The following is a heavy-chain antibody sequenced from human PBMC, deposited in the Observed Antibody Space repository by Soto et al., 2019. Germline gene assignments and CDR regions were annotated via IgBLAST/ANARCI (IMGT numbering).Heavy chain of an antibody. CDR2: INHSGST. V-gene: IGHV4-34*01. CDR3: ARDVVLWFGELRDYYGMDV. D-gene: IGHD3-10*01. Sequence: SETLSLTCAVYGGSFSGYYWSWIRQPPGKGLEWIGEINHSGSTNYNPSLKSRVTISVDTSKNQFSLKLSSVTAADTAVYYCARDVVLWFGELRDYYGMDVWGQGTTVTV. CDR1: GGSFSGYY. J-gene: IGHJ6*02.